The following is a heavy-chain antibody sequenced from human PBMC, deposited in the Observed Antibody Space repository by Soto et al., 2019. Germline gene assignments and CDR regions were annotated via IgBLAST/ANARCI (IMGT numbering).Heavy chain of an antibody. V-gene: IGHV5-51*01. CDR2: IYPGDSDT. CDR3: ARLFDTSGWYDY. CDR1: GYSFTSYW. Sequence: GESLTISCKGSGYSFTSYWIGWVRQTPEKGLEWMGMIYPGDSDTRYSPSFQGQVTISADKSITTTYLQWSSLKASDTAIYYCARLFDTSGWYDYWGQGTLVTVSS. D-gene: IGHD6-19*01. J-gene: IGHJ4*02.